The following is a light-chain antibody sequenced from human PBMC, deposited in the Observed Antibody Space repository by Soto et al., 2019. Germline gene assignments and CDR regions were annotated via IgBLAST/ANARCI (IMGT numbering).Light chain of an antibody. CDR3: QHYQNLWA. CDR1: QTIYNN. Sequence: IVMTQSPDTLSVSPGARAPLSCRASQTIYNNVAWYQKSPGQAPRLLIYHTSSRATGIPARFSGSGSGTEFTLTISSLQSEDFAVYYCQHYQNLWAFGQGTKVDIK. CDR2: HTS. V-gene: IGKV3-15*01. J-gene: IGKJ1*01.